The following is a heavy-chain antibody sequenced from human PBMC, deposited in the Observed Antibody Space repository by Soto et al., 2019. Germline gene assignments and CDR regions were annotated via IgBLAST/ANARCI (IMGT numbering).Heavy chain of an antibody. Sequence: GGSLRLSCAASGFTFSSYAMSWVRQAPGKGLEWVSAISGSGGSTYYADSVKGRSTISRDNSKNTLYLQMNSLRAEDTAVYYCARDSNDFWSHHDAFDIWGQGTMVTVSS. CDR1: GFTFSSYA. CDR3: ARDSNDFWSHHDAFDI. V-gene: IGHV3-23*01. J-gene: IGHJ3*02. CDR2: ISGSGGST. D-gene: IGHD3-3*01.